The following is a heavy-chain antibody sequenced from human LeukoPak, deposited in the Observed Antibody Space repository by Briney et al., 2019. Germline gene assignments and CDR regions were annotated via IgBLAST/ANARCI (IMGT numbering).Heavy chain of an antibody. D-gene: IGHD2-2*01. CDR1: GDSINYHY. CDR3: ARVYCSSTSCSLRGYYYYYMDV. J-gene: IGHJ6*03. Sequence: SETLSLTCIVSGDSINYHYWTWIRQPPGKGLEWVGYIYYSGRTNYNPSLNSRVTISVDTTKNQFSLKLSSVTAADTAVYYCARVYCSSTSCSLRGYYYYYMDVWGKGTTVTVSS. CDR2: IYYSGRT. V-gene: IGHV4-59*11.